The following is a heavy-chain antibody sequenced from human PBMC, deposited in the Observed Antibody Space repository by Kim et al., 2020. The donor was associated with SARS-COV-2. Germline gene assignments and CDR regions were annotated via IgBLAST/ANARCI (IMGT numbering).Heavy chain of an antibody. CDR2: IYYSGST. CDR3: AGYSSGGSLYYFDY. V-gene: IGHV4-59*13. CDR1: GGSISSYY. J-gene: IGHJ4*02. D-gene: IGHD6-19*01. Sequence: SETLSLTCTVSGGSISSYYWSWIRQPPGKGLEWIGYIYYSGSTNYNPSLKSRVTISVDTSKNQFSLKLSSVTAADTAVYYCAGYSSGGSLYYFDYWGQGTLVTVSS.